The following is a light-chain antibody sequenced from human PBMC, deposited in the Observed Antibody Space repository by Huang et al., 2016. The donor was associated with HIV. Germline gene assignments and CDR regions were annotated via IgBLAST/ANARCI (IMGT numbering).Light chain of an antibody. CDR3: QQYNNWPRT. J-gene: IGKJ1*01. CDR2: GAS. CDR1: QSVSSN. V-gene: IGKV3-15*01. Sequence: EIMMTQSPATLSVSPGEGASLSCRASQSVSSNLAWYQQKPGPAPRLLIYGASTRATGIPARFSGSGSGTEFTLTISSLQSEDFAVYYGQQYNNWPRTFGQGTKVEIK.